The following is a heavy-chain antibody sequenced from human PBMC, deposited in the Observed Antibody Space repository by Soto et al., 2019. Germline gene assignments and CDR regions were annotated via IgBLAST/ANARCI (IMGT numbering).Heavy chain of an antibody. V-gene: IGHV3-7*01. CDR1: AFTFSSER. D-gene: IGHD2-15*01. J-gene: IGHJ4*02. Sequence: PGGYLGLSYGYSAFTFSSERLNWGRQAPGKGLEWVANIKQDGSEKYYVDSVKGRFTISRDNAKNSLYLQMNSLRAEDTAVYYCARRFPYCSGGDCYIDYWGRGTLVTVSS. CDR3: ARRFPYCSGGDCYIDY. CDR2: IKQDGSEK.